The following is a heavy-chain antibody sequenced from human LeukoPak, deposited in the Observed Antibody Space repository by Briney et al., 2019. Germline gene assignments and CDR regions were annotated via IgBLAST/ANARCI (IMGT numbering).Heavy chain of an antibody. CDR1: GYTFTSYD. CDR2: MNPNSGNT. Sequence: ASVKVSCKASGYTFTSYDINWVRQATGQGLEWMGWMNPNSGNTGYAQKFQGRVTITRNTSISTAYMELSSLRSDDTAVYYCARGPVGAVAWWFDPWGQGTLVTVSS. CDR3: ARGPVGAVAWWFDP. D-gene: IGHD6-19*01. V-gene: IGHV1-8*03. J-gene: IGHJ5*02.